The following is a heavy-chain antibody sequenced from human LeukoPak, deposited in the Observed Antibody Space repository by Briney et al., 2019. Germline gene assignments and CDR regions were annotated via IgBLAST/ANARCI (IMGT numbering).Heavy chain of an antibody. CDR1: GYTLTELS. V-gene: IGHV1-24*01. CDR2: FDPEDGET. Sequence: ASVKVSCKVSGYTLTELSMHWVRQAPGKGLEWMGGFDPEDGETIYAQKFQGRVTMTEDTSTDTAYMELSSLRCEDTAVYYCATLYYDFWSGSMPYYFDYWGQGTLVTVSS. CDR3: ATLYYDFWSGSMPYYFDY. J-gene: IGHJ4*02. D-gene: IGHD3-3*01.